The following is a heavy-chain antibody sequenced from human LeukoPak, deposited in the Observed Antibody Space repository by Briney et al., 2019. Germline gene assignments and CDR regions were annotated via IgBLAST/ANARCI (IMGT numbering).Heavy chain of an antibody. CDR3: ARDRTGGYFDY. CDR1: GFTFSSYA. D-gene: IGHD4-23*01. J-gene: IGHJ4*02. V-gene: IGHV3-23*01. Sequence: GGSLRLSCAASGFTFSSYAMSWVRQAPGKGLEWVSAISGSGGSTYYADSVKGRFTISRDNAKNSLYLQMSSLRVEDTAVYYCARDRTGGYFDYWGQGTLVTVSS. CDR2: ISGSGGST.